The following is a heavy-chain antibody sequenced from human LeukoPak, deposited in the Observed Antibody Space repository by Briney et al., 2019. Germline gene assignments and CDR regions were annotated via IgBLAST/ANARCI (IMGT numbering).Heavy chain of an antibody. V-gene: IGHV4-39*01. CDR2: IYYSGST. D-gene: IGHD2-2*01. CDR1: GGSISSSSYY. Sequence: SETLSLTCTVSGGSISSSSYYWGWIRQPPGKGLEWIGSIYYSGSTYYNPSLKSRVTISVDTSKNQFSLKLSSVTAADTAVYYCARHRRRGCSSTSCRNNWFDPWGQGTLVTVSS. J-gene: IGHJ5*02. CDR3: ARHRRRGCSSTSCRNNWFDP.